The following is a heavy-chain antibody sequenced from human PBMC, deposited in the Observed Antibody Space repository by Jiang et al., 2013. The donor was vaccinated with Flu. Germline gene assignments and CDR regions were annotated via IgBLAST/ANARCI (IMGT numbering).Heavy chain of an antibody. J-gene: IGHJ6*04. V-gene: IGHV1-69*04. Sequence: GAEVKKPGSSVKVPCKASGGTFSSYAISWVRQAPGQGLEWMGRIIPILGIANYAQKFQGRVTITADKSTSTVYMELSSLRSEDTAVYYCARDIRREITMVRRNGMDVWGKGTTVTVSS. CDR3: ARDIRREITMVRRNGMDV. CDR1: GGTFSSYA. D-gene: IGHD3-10*01. CDR2: IIPILGIA.